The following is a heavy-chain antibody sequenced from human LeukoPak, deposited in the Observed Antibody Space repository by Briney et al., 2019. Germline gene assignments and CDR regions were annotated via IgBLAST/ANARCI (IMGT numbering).Heavy chain of an antibody. CDR2: TYSSGST. J-gene: IGHJ4*02. V-gene: IGHV4-4*07. CDR3: ARGSSGYYYG. Sequence: PSDTLSLTCTVSGASITSYYWIWIRQPAGKGLEWIGRTYSSGSTNYNPSLKSRVTMSIDTSKNQVSLRLNSVTAADTAVYYCARGSSGYYYGWGQGTLVTVSS. D-gene: IGHD3-22*01. CDR1: GASITSYY.